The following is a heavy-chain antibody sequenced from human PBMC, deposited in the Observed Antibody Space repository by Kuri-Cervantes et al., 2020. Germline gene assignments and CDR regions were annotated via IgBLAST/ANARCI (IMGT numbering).Heavy chain of an antibody. CDR3: TTLSSGSWDY. V-gene: IGHV3-30*19. D-gene: IGHD6-19*01. Sequence: GESLKISCTASEFTFSDYGMHWVRQAPGQGLEWVAVISKDGTKTKYSDSVKGRFTTSRDNSKSTLYVEMKNLRPEDAAMYYCTTLSSGSWDYWGQGNRVTVSS. J-gene: IGHJ4*02. CDR2: ISKDGTKT. CDR1: EFTFSDYG.